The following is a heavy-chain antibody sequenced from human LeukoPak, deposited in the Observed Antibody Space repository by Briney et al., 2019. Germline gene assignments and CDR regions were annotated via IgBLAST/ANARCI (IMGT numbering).Heavy chain of an antibody. D-gene: IGHD1-26*01. J-gene: IGHJ4*02. CDR1: GGSISSYY. CDR3: ARRLASSGSYYVERDY. V-gene: IGHV4-4*07. Sequence: PSETLSLTCTVSGGSISSYYWSWIRQPAGKGLEWIGRIYTSGSTNYNPSLKSRVTMSVDTSKNQFSLKLSSVTAADTAVYYCARRLASSGSYYVERDYWGQGTLVTVSS. CDR2: IYTSGST.